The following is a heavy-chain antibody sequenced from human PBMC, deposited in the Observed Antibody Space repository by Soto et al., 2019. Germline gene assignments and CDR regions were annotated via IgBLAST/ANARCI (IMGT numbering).Heavy chain of an antibody. CDR3: ARDGQWLPRDGLRSSYYSDY. CDR1: AFNFSSYV. D-gene: IGHD6-19*01. CDR2: IWYDGGNK. J-gene: IGHJ4*02. V-gene: IGHV3-33*01. Sequence: QVQLVESGGGVVQPGRSLRLSCAASAFNFSSYVMHWVRQAPGKGLEWVAVIWYDGGNKYYANSVKGRFTISRDNSKNTLYLQMNSLRAEDTAVYYCARDGQWLPRDGLRSSYYSDYWGQGTLVTVSS.